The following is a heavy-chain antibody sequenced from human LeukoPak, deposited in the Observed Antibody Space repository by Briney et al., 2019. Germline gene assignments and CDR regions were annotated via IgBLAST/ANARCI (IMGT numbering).Heavy chain of an antibody. Sequence: ASVKVSCKASGGTFSSYAISWVRQAPGQGLEWMGGIIPIFGTANYAQKFQGRVTITTDESTSTAYMELSSLRSEDTAVYYCAREVGGDYVTNWFDPWGQGTLVTVSS. D-gene: IGHD4-17*01. V-gene: IGHV1-69*05. CDR1: GGTFSSYA. CDR2: IIPIFGTA. CDR3: AREVGGDYVTNWFDP. J-gene: IGHJ5*02.